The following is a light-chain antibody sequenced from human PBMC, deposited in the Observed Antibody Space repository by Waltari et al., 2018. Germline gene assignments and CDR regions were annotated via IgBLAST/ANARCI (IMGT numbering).Light chain of an antibody. CDR2: NRD. CDR1: TSNLGSNT. J-gene: IGLJ3*02. V-gene: IGLV1-44*01. Sequence: QSVLTQSPSASGTPGPRVTISRSGSTSNLGSNTVNWYQQRPGTAPKLIIYNRDQRPSGVPDRFSGSQSGTSASLAISGLQSEDEADYYCESWDDSLNGPVFGRGTKLTVL. CDR3: ESWDDSLNGPV.